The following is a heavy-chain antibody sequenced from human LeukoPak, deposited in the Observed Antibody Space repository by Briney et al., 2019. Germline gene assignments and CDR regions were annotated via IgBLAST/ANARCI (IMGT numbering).Heavy chain of an antibody. D-gene: IGHD1-26*01. CDR2: IYYSGST. CDR1: GVSISSGDYY. V-gene: IGHV4-30-4*01. Sequence: RPSETLSLTCTVSGVSISSGDYYWSWIRQPPGKGLEWIGYIYYSGSTYYNPSLKSRVTISVDTSKNQFSLKLSSVTAADTAVYYCARGESGSYFGYWGQGTLVTVSS. CDR3: ARGESGSYFGY. J-gene: IGHJ4*02.